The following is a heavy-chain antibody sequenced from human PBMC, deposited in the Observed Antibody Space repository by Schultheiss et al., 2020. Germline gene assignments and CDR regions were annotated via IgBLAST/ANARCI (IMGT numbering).Heavy chain of an antibody. J-gene: IGHJ4*02. V-gene: IGHV3-7*01. D-gene: IGHD2-2*01. CDR2: IRQAEGEK. CDR1: GFSFSRDW. Sequence: GGSLRLSCAASGFSFSRDWMSWLRQAPGKGLEWVANIRQAEGEKYYVESVKGRFTISRDNAKNSLYLQMNSLSAEDTAVYYCARDSRGVFDYWGQGTLVTASS. CDR3: ARDSRGVFDY.